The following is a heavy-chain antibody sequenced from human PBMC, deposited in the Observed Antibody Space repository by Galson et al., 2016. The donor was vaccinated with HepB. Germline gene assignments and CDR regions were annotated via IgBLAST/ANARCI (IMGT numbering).Heavy chain of an antibody. CDR1: GFTFSSYG. D-gene: IGHD4/OR15-4a*01. V-gene: IGHV3-33*01. J-gene: IGHJ3*02. CDR2: IWYDGSNK. Sequence: SLRLSCAASGFTFSSYGMHWVRQAPGKGLEWVAVIWYDGSNKYYADSVKGRFTISRDNAKNSLYLQMNSLRDDDTAVYYCAGDRVLGDTFDIWGQGTMVTVSS. CDR3: AGDRVLGDTFDI.